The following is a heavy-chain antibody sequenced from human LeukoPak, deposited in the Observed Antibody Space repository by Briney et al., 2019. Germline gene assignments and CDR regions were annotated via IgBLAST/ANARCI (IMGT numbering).Heavy chain of an antibody. Sequence: ASVKVSCKASGYTFTGYYMHWVRQAPGQGLEWMGWINPNGGGTNYAQKFQGRVTMTRDTSISTAYMELSRLRSDDTAVYYCARVLPLRYFDWLSFDYWGQGTLVTVSS. CDR3: ARVLPLRYFDWLSFDY. V-gene: IGHV1-2*02. D-gene: IGHD3-9*01. CDR1: GYTFTGYY. CDR2: INPNGGGT. J-gene: IGHJ4*02.